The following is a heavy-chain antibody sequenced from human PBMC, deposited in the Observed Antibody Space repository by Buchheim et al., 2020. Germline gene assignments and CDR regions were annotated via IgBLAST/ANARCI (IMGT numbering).Heavy chain of an antibody. CDR1: GGSISSGGYY. Sequence: QVQLQESGPGLVKPSQTLSLTCTVSGGSISSGGYYWGWIRHHPGKGLEWIGYIYYSGSTYYNPSLKSRVTLSVETSQNQFSLKLSSVTAADTAVYYCARSQPKRWLQFHYFDYWGQGTL. J-gene: IGHJ4*02. CDR2: IYYSGST. V-gene: IGHV4-31*03. D-gene: IGHD5-24*01. CDR3: ARSQPKRWLQFHYFDY.